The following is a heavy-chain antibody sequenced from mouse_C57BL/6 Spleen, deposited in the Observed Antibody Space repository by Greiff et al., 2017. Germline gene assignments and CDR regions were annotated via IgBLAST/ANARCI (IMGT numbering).Heavy chain of an antibody. CDR2: ISSCGSYT. Sequence: EVQLVESGGDLVKPGGSLKLSCAASGFTFSSYGMSWVRQTPDKRLEWVATISSCGSYTYYPDSVKGRFTISRDNAKNTLYLQMSSLKSEDTAMYYCARHEDSSGYDYWGQGTTLTVSS. D-gene: IGHD3-2*02. J-gene: IGHJ2*01. CDR3: ARHEDSSGYDY. CDR1: GFTFSSYG. V-gene: IGHV5-6*01.